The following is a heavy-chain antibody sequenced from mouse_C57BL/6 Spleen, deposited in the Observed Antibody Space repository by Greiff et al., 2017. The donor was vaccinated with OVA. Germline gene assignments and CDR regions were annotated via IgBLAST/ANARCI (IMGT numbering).Heavy chain of an antibody. CDR2: IDPSDSYT. V-gene: IGHV1-59*01. Sequence: VQLQQPGAELVRPGTSVKLSCKASGYTFTSYWMHWVKQRPGQGLEWIGVIDPSDSYTNYNQKFKGKATLTVDTSSSTAYMQLSSLTSEDSAVYYCARDYYGSSSYYAMDYWGQGTSVTVSS. CDR3: ARDYYGSSSYYAMDY. D-gene: IGHD1-1*01. CDR1: GYTFTSYW. J-gene: IGHJ4*01.